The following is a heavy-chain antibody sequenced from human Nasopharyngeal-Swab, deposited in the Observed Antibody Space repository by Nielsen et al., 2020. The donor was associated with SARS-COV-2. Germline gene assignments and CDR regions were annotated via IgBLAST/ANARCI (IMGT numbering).Heavy chain of an antibody. CDR3: AKDKIAAAGTAAFDI. CDR1: GFTVSSNY. D-gene: IGHD6-13*01. V-gene: IGHV3-53*01. CDR2: IYSGGST. J-gene: IGHJ3*02. Sequence: GESLKISCAASGFTVSSNYMSWVRQAPGKGLEWVSVIYSGGSTYYADSVKGRFTISRDNSKNTLYLQMNSLRAEDTAVYYCAKDKIAAAGTAAFDIWGQGTMVTVSS.